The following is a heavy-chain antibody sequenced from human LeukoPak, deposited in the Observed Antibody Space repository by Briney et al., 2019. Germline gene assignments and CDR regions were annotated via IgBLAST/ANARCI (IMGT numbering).Heavy chain of an antibody. J-gene: IGHJ4*02. D-gene: IGHD3-22*01. Sequence: GGSLRLSCEASGFTVTSYAMSWVRQAPGKGLEWVSAVSGSAENTYYADSVKGRFTISRDSSKNTLYLQMNSLRAEDTAVYFCAKATYYYDSYGYNGVFEYWGQGSLLTVSS. CDR3: AKATYYYDSYGYNGVFEY. V-gene: IGHV3-23*01. CDR1: GFTVTSYA. CDR2: VSGSAENT.